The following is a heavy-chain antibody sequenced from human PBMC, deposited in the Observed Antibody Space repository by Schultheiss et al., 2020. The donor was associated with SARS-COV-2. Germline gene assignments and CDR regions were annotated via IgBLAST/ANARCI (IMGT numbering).Heavy chain of an antibody. CDR2: IYSCGST. J-gene: IGHJ4*02. CDR3: ARDQGSGGSSYFDY. CDR1: GFTVSSNY. V-gene: IGHV3-53*01. D-gene: IGHD2-15*01. Sequence: GGSLRLSCAASGFTVSSNYMSWVRQAPGKGLEWVSVIYSCGSTYYADSVKGRFTISRDNSKNTLYLQMNSLRAEDTAVYYCARDQGSGGSSYFDYWGQGTLVTVAS.